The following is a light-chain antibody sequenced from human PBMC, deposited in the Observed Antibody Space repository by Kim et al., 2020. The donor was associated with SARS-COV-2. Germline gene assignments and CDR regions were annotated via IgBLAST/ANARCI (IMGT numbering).Light chain of an antibody. V-gene: IGLV1-40*01. J-gene: IGLJ3*02. CDR1: SSNIGAGYD. Sequence: QRVTISCTGRSSNIGAGYDVHWYQQLPGTAPKLPIYGNNNRPSGVPDRFSGSKSGISAFLAITGLQAEDEADYHCQSYDSSLRASVFGGGTQLTVL. CDR2: GNN. CDR3: QSYDSSLRASV.